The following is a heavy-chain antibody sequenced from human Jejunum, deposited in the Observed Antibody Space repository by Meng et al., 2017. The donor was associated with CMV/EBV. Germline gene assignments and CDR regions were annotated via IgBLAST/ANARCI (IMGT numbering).Heavy chain of an antibody. CDR3: ARRVYYGSGSYRHFDY. CDR2: IYPADSDT. D-gene: IGHD3-10*01. V-gene: IGHV5-51*01. J-gene: IGHJ4*02. Sequence: SGYRFTNYWIGWVRQMPGKGLEWMGIIYPADSDTTYSPSFQGHVTFSVDKSISTAYLHWSSLKASDTAVYYCARRVYYGSGSYRHFDYWGQGTLVTVSS. CDR1: GYRFTNYW.